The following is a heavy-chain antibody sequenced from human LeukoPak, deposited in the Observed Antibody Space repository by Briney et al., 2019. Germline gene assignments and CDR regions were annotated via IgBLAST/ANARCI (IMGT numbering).Heavy chain of an antibody. CDR2: IYPGDSDT. V-gene: IGHV5-51*01. Sequence: GESLKTSCKGSGYSFTSYWIGWVRQMPGKGLEWMGIIYPGDSDTRYSPSFQGQVTISADKSISTAYLQWSSLKASDTAMYYCARQVRVWFGELHGRYYFDYWGQGTLVTVSS. D-gene: IGHD3-10*01. J-gene: IGHJ4*02. CDR3: ARQVRVWFGELHGRYYFDY. CDR1: GYSFTSYW.